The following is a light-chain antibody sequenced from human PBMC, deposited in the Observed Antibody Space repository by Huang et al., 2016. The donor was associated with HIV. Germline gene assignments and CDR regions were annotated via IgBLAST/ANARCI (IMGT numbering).Light chain of an antibody. V-gene: IGKV3-20*01. CDR1: KAVGSSY. CDR2: GTS. CDR3: QQCAESTAT. J-gene: IGKJ1*01. Sequence: EIVLIQSPDTLSLSPGERATLSCMASKAVGSSYLAWYQHRPGQSPRLLVYGTSRRATGVPNRFSGSVSGTEFTLTSTGLQPEDFATDYCQQCAESTATFGQGTKVE.